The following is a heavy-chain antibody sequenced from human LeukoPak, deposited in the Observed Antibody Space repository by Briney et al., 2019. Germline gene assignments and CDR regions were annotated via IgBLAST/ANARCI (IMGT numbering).Heavy chain of an antibody. CDR1: ILTLSTLA. J-gene: IGHJ3*02. CDR2: ISGSGGST. D-gene: IGHD6-13*01. Sequence: GRSLSLSCAFSILTLSTLAISCVPRASRRGREGGMAISGSGGSTYYADSVKSRFTISRDNSKNTLYLQMNSRRAEDKAVYYCAKGSGIAAEAGEIDIWGQGTMVTVSS. CDR3: AKGSGIAAEAGEIDI. V-gene: IGHV3-23*01.